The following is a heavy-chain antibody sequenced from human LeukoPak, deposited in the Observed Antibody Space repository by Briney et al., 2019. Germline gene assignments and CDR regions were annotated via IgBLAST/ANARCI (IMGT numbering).Heavy chain of an antibody. CDR1: GYTLTELS. CDR3: ATPGSGSYYPSWVYQH. V-gene: IGHV1-24*01. D-gene: IGHD3-10*01. J-gene: IGHJ1*01. Sequence: ASVTVSFTVSGYTLTELSMHWVRQAPGKGGERRGGFDPEDGETIYAQKFQGRVTMTEDTSTDTAYMELSSLRSEDTAVYYCATPGSGSYYPSWVYQHWGQGTLVTVSS. CDR2: FDPEDGET.